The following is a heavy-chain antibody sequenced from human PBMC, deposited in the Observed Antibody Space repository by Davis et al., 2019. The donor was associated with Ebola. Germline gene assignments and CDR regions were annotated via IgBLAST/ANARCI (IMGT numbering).Heavy chain of an antibody. CDR2: IIPIFGTA. CDR1: GGTFSSYA. V-gene: IGHV1-69*06. J-gene: IGHJ6*02. D-gene: IGHD3-3*01. Sequence: SVKVSCKASGGTFSSYAISWVRQAPGQGLEWMGGIIPIFGTANYAQKFQGRVTITADKSTSTAYMELSSLRSEDTAVYYCAREGLRFMEWLQSYGMDVWGQGTTVTVSS. CDR3: AREGLRFMEWLQSYGMDV.